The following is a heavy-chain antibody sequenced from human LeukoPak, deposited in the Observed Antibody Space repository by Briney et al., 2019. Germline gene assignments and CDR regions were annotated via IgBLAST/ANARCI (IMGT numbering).Heavy chain of an antibody. CDR1: GFTFSSYG. J-gene: IGHJ3*02. CDR3: AKLVVPAALRGGAFDI. Sequence: GGSLRLSCAASGFTFSSYGMSWVRQAPGKGLEWVSAISGSGGSTYYADSVRGRFTISRDNSKNTLYLQMNSLRAEDTAVYYCAKLVVPAALRGGAFDIWGQGTMVTVSS. V-gene: IGHV3-23*01. CDR2: ISGSGGST. D-gene: IGHD2-2*01.